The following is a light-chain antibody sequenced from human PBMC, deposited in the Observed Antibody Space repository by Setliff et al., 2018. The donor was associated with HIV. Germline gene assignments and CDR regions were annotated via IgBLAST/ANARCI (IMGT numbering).Light chain of an antibody. J-gene: IGLJ1*01. CDR3: CSYAGSNTPFV. CDR2: GNI. Sequence: QSALAQPPSVSGAPGQRVSISCTGSNSNIGAGYDVHWYQQLPGTAPKLLIFGNINRPSGVPDRFSGSKSGNTASLTISGLQAEDEADYYCCSYAGSNTPFVFGTGTKVTVL. CDR1: NSNIGAGYD. V-gene: IGLV1-40*01.